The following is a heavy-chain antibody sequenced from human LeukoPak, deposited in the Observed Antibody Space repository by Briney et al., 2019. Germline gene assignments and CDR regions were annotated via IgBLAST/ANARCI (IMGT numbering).Heavy chain of an antibody. Sequence: ASVKVSCKASGYTFINYVIGWVRQAPGQGLEWMGWISAYNGNTNYAQKFQGRVTMTTDTSTSTVYMELRSLTSDDTAVYYCARGRQQWLVGGAFDVWGQGTMVTVSS. J-gene: IGHJ3*01. CDR3: ARGRQQWLVGGAFDV. CDR1: GYTFINYV. CDR2: ISAYNGNT. V-gene: IGHV1-18*01. D-gene: IGHD6-19*01.